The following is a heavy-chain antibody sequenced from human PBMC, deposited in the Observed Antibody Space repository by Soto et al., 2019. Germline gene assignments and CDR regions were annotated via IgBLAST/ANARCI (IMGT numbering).Heavy chain of an antibody. CDR1: GYTFTSYG. CDR2: ISAYNGNT. CDR3: SRESYECSSFAGHV. D-gene: IGHD6-13*01. V-gene: IGHV1-18*01. Sequence: ASVKVSCKASGYTFTSYGISWVRQAPGQGLEWMGWISAYNGNTNYAQKLQGRVTMTTDTSTSTAYIELRSLSSADTSAHYCSRESYECSSFAGHVWGQGTTVTVSS. J-gene: IGHJ6*01.